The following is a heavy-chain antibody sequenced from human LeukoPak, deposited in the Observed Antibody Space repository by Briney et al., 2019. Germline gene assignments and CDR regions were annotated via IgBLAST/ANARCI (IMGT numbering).Heavy chain of an antibody. CDR3: ARGRGSQFRYYFDY. CDR1: GGTFSSYA. Sequence: GFSVKVSCKASGGTFSSYAISWVRQAPGQGLEWMGRIIPILGIANYAQKFQGRVTITADKSASTAYMELSSLRSEDTAVYYCARGRGSQFRYYFDYWGQGTLVTVSS. J-gene: IGHJ4*02. D-gene: IGHD3-10*01. CDR2: IIPILGIA. V-gene: IGHV1-69*04.